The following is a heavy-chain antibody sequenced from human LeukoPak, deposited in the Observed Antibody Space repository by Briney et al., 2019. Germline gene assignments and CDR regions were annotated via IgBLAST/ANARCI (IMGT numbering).Heavy chain of an antibody. V-gene: IGHV4-59*01. D-gene: IGHD3-22*01. CDR3: ARADYDTSAYYYTFDY. Sequence: PSETLSLTCTVSGGSINGYYWSWIRQPPEKGLEWIGYIYYRGSTNYNPSLKSRVTISVDTSKNQFSLKLSSVTAADTAAYYCARADYDTSAYYYTFDYWGQGTLVTVSS. J-gene: IGHJ4*02. CDR2: IYYRGST. CDR1: GGSINGYY.